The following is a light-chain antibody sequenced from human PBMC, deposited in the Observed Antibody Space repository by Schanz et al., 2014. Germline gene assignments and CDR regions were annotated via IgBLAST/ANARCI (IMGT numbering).Light chain of an antibody. CDR2: GTS. CDR1: QSVSSN. Sequence: EIVMTQSPATLSVSPGERATLSCRASQSVSSNLAWYQQKPGQAPRLLIYGTSTRATAIPARFSGSGSGTEFTLTISSLQSEDFATYYCQQYDNYSGTFGQGTKVEI. CDR3: QQYDNYSGT. V-gene: IGKV3-15*01. J-gene: IGKJ1*01.